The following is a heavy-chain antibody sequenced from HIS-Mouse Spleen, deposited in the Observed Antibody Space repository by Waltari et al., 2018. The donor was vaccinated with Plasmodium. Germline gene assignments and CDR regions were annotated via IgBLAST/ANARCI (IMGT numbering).Heavy chain of an antibody. CDR1: GYTFTGYY. Sequence: QVQLVQSGAEVKKPGASVKVSCKASGYTFTGYYMHWVRQAPGQGLEWMEWRNPNSGGKKYAQKFQGRVTMTRDTSISTAYMELSRLRSDDTAVYYCARVLGYKAAAGTFVEYFQHWGQGTLVTVSS. CDR3: ARVLGYKAAAGTFVEYFQH. D-gene: IGHD6-13*01. V-gene: IGHV1-2*02. J-gene: IGHJ1*01. CDR2: RNPNSGGK.